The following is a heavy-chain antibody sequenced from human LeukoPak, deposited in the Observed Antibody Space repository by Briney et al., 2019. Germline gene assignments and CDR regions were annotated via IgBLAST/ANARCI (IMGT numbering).Heavy chain of an antibody. J-gene: IGHJ6*02. CDR3: AKDRGAPDFYYYYYGMDV. CDR1: GFTFSSYW. V-gene: IGHV3-74*01. Sequence: GGSLRLSCAASGFTFSSYWMHWVRQVPGKGLEWVSGINGDMRSTNYADSVNGRFTITRDNARYTLFLQMNSLGTEDTAVYYCAKDRGAPDFYYYYYGMDVWGQGTTVTVSS. CDR2: INGDMRST. D-gene: IGHD1-14*01.